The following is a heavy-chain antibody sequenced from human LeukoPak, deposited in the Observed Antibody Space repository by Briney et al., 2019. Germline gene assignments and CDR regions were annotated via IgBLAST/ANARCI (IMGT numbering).Heavy chain of an antibody. CDR3: ARGRSIREASPPSAY. CDR2: FNPNSGVT. CDR1: GYTFTDYY. Sequence: ASVKVSCKASGYTFTDYYMHWVRQAPGQGLEWMGWFNPNSGVTEYAQNFQGRVTMTRDTSINTAYMEVSRLTSDDTAVYYCARGRSIREASPPSAYWGQGTLVAVSS. V-gene: IGHV1-2*02. J-gene: IGHJ4*02.